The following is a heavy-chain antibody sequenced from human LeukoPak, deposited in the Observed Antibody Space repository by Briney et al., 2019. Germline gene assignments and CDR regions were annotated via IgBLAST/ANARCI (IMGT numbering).Heavy chain of an antibody. CDR3: TRRGRNNWGEGNDY. D-gene: IGHD1-1*01. Sequence: PSETLSLTCTVSGGSISSYYWSWIRQPPGKGLEWTGDINDSGSTNSNPSLKSRVTMSVDTSKNQFSLKLSPVTAADTAVYYCTRRGRNNWGEGNDYWGQGTLVTVSS. V-gene: IGHV4-59*08. CDR2: INDSGST. J-gene: IGHJ4*02. CDR1: GGSISSYY.